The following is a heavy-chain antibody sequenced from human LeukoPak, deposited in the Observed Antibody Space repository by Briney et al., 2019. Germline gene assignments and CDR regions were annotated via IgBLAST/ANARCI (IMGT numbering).Heavy chain of an antibody. V-gene: IGHV1-18*01. CDR1: GYTFTNYD. CDR2: ISADNGNT. CDR3: ARSRAAGPLDY. D-gene: IGHD6-13*01. Sequence: GASVKVSCKASGYTFTNYDIRWVRQAPGQGLEWMGWISADNGNTSYAQKIQGRVAVTTDTSTSTAYMELRNLRSDDTAIYYCARSRAAGPLDYWGQGTLVTVSS. J-gene: IGHJ4*02.